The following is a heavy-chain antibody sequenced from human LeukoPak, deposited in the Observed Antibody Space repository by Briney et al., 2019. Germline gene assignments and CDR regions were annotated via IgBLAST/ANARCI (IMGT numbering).Heavy chain of an antibody. Sequence: PGGSLRLSCAASGFTFSTYGINWVRQAPGKGLEWVSSISSGSSYIYYADSVKGRFTISRDNAKNSLYLQMNSLRAEDTAVYYCAREGRGISNYMDVWGKGTTVIISS. V-gene: IGHV3-21*01. D-gene: IGHD3-10*01. CDR1: GFTFSTYG. J-gene: IGHJ6*03. CDR3: AREGRGISNYMDV. CDR2: ISSGSSYI.